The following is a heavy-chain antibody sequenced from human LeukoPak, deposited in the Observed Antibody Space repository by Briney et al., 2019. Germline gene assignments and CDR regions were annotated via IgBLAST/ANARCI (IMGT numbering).Heavy chain of an antibody. CDR3: ARVRSAEWGDYFDY. CDR2: IYTSGST. CDR1: GGSISSYY. J-gene: IGHJ4*02. D-gene: IGHD6-13*01. V-gene: IGHV4-4*07. Sequence: PSETLSLTCTVSGGSISSYYWSWIRQPAGKGLEWIGRIYTSGSTNYNPSLKSRVTMSVDASKNQFSLKLSSVTAADTAVYYCARVRSAEWGDYFDYWGQGTLVTVSS.